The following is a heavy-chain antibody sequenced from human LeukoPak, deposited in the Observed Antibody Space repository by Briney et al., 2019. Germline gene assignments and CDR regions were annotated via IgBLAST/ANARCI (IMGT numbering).Heavy chain of an antibody. Sequence: SQILSLTCAISGDSVSSNSAAWNWIRQSPSRGLEWLGRTYYRSKWYNDYAVSVKSRMTINPDTSKNQFSLQLNSVTPEDTAVYYCARDIQLGPLYYYYMDVWGKGTTVTISS. CDR2: TYYRSKWYN. D-gene: IGHD5-18*01. CDR1: GDSVSSNSAA. V-gene: IGHV6-1*01. J-gene: IGHJ6*03. CDR3: ARDIQLGPLYYYYMDV.